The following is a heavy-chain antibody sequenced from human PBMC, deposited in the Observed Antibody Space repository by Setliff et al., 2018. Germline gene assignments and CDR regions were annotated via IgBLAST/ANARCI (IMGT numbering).Heavy chain of an antibody. CDR1: GGSISSGDYY. Sequence: TLSLTCTVSGGSISSGDYYWSWIRQPPGKGLEWTGYIYYSGSTYYNPSLKSRVTISVDTSKNQFSLKLSSVTAADTAVYYCARGGEGALGIPYYGMDVWGQGTTVTVSS. D-gene: IGHD2-21*01. CDR2: IYYSGST. CDR3: ARGGEGALGIPYYGMDV. J-gene: IGHJ6*02. V-gene: IGHV4-30-4*08.